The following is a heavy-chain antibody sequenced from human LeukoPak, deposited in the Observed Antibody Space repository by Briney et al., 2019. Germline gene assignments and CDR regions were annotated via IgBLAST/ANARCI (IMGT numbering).Heavy chain of an antibody. Sequence: ASVKVSCKASGYTFTSYGISWVRQAPGQGLEWMGWISAYNGNTNYAQKLQGRVTMTTDTSTSTAYMELRGLGSDDTAVYYCARESRYYGSGSFDYWGQGTLVTVSS. CDR1: GYTFTSYG. D-gene: IGHD3-10*01. CDR2: ISAYNGNT. J-gene: IGHJ4*02. V-gene: IGHV1-18*04. CDR3: ARESRYYGSGSFDY.